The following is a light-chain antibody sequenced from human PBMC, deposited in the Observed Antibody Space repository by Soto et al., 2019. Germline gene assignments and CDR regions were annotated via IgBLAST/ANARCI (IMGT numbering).Light chain of an antibody. CDR1: PSVSGSN. J-gene: IGKJ1*01. V-gene: IGKV3-20*01. CDR3: QQYGS. Sequence: EILLTQSPGTPSLAPGEIATLSCRASPSVSGSNLAWYQQKPGQAPRLVIYGASSRATGIPDRFSGSGAGTDFTLTISRLEAEDVAVYCCQQYGSFGQGTKVDIK. CDR2: GAS.